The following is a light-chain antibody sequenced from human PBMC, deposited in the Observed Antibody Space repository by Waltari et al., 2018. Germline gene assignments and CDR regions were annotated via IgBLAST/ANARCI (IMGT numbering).Light chain of an antibody. Sequence: QLVLTQSPSASASLGASVKLTCTLSSGHSSNILACLQQQPGKGPRYLMQFNSDGSHRKGDEIPDRFSGSSSGAERYLTISSLQSEDEADYYCETGGHGTWVFGGGTKLTVL. CDR2: FNSDGSH. V-gene: IGLV4-69*01. CDR3: ETGGHGTWV. J-gene: IGLJ3*02. CDR1: SGHSSNI.